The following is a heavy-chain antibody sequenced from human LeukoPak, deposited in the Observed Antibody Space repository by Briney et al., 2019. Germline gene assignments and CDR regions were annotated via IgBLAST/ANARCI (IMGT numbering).Heavy chain of an antibody. CDR3: AKDDAWGRYKD. D-gene: IGHD3-16*01. V-gene: IGHV3-23*01. CDR1: GFTFSSYA. CDR2: ISSSGGST. Sequence: GGSLRLSCAASGFTFSSYAMTWVRQAPGKGLEWVSSISSSGGSTYYADSVRGRFTISRDNSKNTLYLQMNSLRAEDMAVYYCAKDDAWGRYKDWGQGTLVTVSS. J-gene: IGHJ1*01.